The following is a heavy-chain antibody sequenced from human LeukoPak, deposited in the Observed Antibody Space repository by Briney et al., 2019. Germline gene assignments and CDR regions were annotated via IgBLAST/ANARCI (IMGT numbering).Heavy chain of an antibody. V-gene: IGHV4-59*01. J-gene: IGHJ5*02. CDR1: GGSISSYY. CDR2: IYYSGST. Sequence: SGTLSLTCTVSGGSISSYYWSWIRQPPGKGLEWLGYIYYSGSTNYNPSLKSRVTISVDTSKNQFSLKLSSVTAADTAVYYCAATIKYWFDPWGQGTLVTVSS. CDR3: AATIKYWFDP. D-gene: IGHD5-12*01.